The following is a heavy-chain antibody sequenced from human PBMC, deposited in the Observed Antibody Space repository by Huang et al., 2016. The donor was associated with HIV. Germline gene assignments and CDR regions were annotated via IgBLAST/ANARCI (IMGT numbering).Heavy chain of an antibody. D-gene: IGHD3-3*01. CDR3: AKGSERSLTGPKYQYYFDY. V-gene: IGHV3-23*01. J-gene: IGHJ4*02. Sequence: EVQLLESGGGLVQPGGSLRLSCAASIFTFSTSAMSWVSGISGMGSSTYYADAVKGRFTISRDNSRNTLYLQMKSLRVEDTAIYYCAKGSERSLTGPKYQYYFDYWGQGTLVTVSS. CDR1: IFTFSTSA. CDR2: ISGMGSST.